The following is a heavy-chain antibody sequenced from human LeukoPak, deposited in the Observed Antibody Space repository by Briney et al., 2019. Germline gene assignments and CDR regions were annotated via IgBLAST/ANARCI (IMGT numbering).Heavy chain of an antibody. V-gene: IGHV1-69*13. D-gene: IGHD2-21*02. J-gene: IGHJ6*02. Sequence: GASVKVSCKASGYTFTSYAISWVRQAPGQGLEWMGGIIPIFGTANYAQKFQGRVTITADESTSTAYMELSSLRSEDTAVYYCARELAYCGGDCYWYYYYYGMDVWGQGTTVTVSS. CDR1: GYTFTSYA. CDR3: ARELAYCGGDCYWYYYYYGMDV. CDR2: IIPIFGTA.